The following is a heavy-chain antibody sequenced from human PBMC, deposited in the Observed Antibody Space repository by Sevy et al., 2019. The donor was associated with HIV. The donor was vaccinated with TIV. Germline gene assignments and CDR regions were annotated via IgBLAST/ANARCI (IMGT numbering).Heavy chain of an antibody. CDR1: GFTFSTYS. CDR2: IRRSSEII. D-gene: IGHD1-26*01. CDR3: ARDLSGPSAGFDT. V-gene: IGHV3-48*02. Sequence: GGSLRLTCAASGFTFSTYSMNWVRQTPGKGLEWVSYIRRSSEIIFYADSVKGRFTISSDNAKNSLYLQMNSLRDEDTAVYYCARDLSGPSAGFDTWGQGTLVTVSS. J-gene: IGHJ5*02.